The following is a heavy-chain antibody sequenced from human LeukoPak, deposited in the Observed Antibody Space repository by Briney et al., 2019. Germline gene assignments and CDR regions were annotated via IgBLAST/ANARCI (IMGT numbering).Heavy chain of an antibody. V-gene: IGHV3-23*01. Sequence: GGSLRLSCAASGFTFSSYAMSWVRQAPGKGLEWVSAISGSGGSTYYADSVKGRFTISRDNSKNTLYLQMNSLRAEDTAVYYCAAPQASNYVATLVYFDYWGQGTLVTVSS. CDR2: ISGSGGST. CDR3: AAPQASNYVATLVYFDY. J-gene: IGHJ4*02. CDR1: GFTFSSYA. D-gene: IGHD4-11*01.